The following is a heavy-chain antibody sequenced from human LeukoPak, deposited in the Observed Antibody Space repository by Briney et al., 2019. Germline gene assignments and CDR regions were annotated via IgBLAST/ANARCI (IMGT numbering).Heavy chain of an antibody. CDR1: GFTFRSYT. CDR2: TSSSSSYK. Sequence: GGSLRLSCAASGFTFRSYTMNWVRQAPGKGLEWASSTSSSSSYKDYADSVKGRFTVSRDNAKNSLYLQMNSLRAEDTAVYYCARGVDDSSGYSPGPIDYWGQGTLVTVSS. CDR3: ARGVDDSSGYSPGPIDY. D-gene: IGHD3-22*01. J-gene: IGHJ4*02. V-gene: IGHV3-21*01.